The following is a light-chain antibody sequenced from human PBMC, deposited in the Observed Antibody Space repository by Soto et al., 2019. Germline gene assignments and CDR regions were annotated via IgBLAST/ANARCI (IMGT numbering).Light chain of an antibody. CDR3: QRYHSNIT. V-gene: IGKV1-5*03. CDR2: RWS. Sequence: DIHFTQSPSFLSASVGDIVTITCRPSRAIPNNMVWYEQKPGRAPKLLIYRWSSLQSGFPSRFSATGSGTEFTLTSSSMQPDDFATYHCQRYHSNITFGQGTRLEIK. J-gene: IGKJ5*01. CDR1: RAIPNN.